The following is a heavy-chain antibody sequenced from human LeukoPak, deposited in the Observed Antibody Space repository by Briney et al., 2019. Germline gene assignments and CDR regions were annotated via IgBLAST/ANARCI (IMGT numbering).Heavy chain of an antibody. V-gene: IGHV3-30-3*01. CDR1: GFTFSSYA. CDR2: ISYDGSNK. CDR3: ARSYDSSGYYYYFDY. D-gene: IGHD3-22*01. Sequence: HPGRSLRPSCAASGFTFSSYAMHWVRQAPGKGLEWVAVISYDGSNKYYADSVKGRFTISRDNSKNTLYLQMNSLRAEDTAVYYCARSYDSSGYYYYFDYWGQGTLVTVSS. J-gene: IGHJ4*02.